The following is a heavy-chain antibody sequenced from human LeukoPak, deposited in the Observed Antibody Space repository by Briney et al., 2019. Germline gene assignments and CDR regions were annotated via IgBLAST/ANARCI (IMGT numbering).Heavy chain of an antibody. D-gene: IGHD2-2*01. CDR1: GYTFTSYD. CDR2: IIPIFGTT. CDR3: AGALDILVVPGADNWLDP. Sequence: GASVKVSCKASGYTFTSYDINWVRQAPGQGLEWMGGIIPIFGTTNYAQKFQGRVTINADESTDTANMELSSLRSEDTAVYYCAGALDILVVPGADNWLDPWGQGTLVTVSS. J-gene: IGHJ5*02. V-gene: IGHV1-69*13.